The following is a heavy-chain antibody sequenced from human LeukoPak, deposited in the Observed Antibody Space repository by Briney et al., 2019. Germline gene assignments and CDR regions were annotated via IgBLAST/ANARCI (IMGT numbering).Heavy chain of an antibody. CDR1: GFTFSTYA. CDR2: ISANGGNT. CDR3: AKGLHYFDY. V-gene: IGHV3-23*01. J-gene: IGHJ4*02. Sequence: PGGSLRLSCAASGFTFSTYAMCWVRQAPGKGLEWVSTISANGGNTDHADSVKGRFTISRDNSKNTLYLQMNSLRAEDTAVYYCAKGLHYFDYWAREPWSPSPQ.